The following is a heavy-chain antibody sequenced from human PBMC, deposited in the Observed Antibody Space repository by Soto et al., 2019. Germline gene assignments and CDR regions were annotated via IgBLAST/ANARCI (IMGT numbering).Heavy chain of an antibody. CDR2: ISGSGGST. CDR3: AKVRIAARPGEFDY. J-gene: IGHJ4*02. CDR1: GFTFSSYA. V-gene: IGHV3-23*01. D-gene: IGHD6-6*01. Sequence: HPGGSLRLSCAASGFTFSSYAMSWVRQAPGKGLEWVSAISGSGGSTYYADSVKGRFTISRDNSKNTLYLQMNSLRAEDTAVYYWAKVRIAARPGEFDYWGQGTLVTVSS.